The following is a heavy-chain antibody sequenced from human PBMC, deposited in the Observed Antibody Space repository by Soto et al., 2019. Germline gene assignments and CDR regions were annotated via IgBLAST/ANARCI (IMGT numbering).Heavy chain of an antibody. CDR2: IDWASGRI. CDR1: GFTFEDHA. D-gene: IGHD2-15*01. V-gene: IGHV3-9*01. Sequence: EVQLVNSGGGLVQPGRSLRLSCVGSGFTFEDHAMHWVRQVTGKGLEWVAGIDWASGRIGYADPVKGRFTVSRDNAKNSLYLQMNSLRAEDTALYYCTKDILAGGTDVWGQGTTVTVSS. CDR3: TKDILAGGTDV. J-gene: IGHJ6*01.